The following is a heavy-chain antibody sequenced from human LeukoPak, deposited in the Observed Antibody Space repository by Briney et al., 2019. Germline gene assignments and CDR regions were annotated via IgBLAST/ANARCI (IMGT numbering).Heavy chain of an antibody. D-gene: IGHD1-1*01. CDR1: GGSFSGYY. J-gene: IGHJ4*02. CDR2: IYDTGNT. CDR3: ASGETGSTLGGY. Sequence: SETLSLTCAVYGGSFSGYYWSWIRQPPGKGLEWTGYIYDTGNTNYNPSLKSRVTISVDTSKNQFSLKLTSVTAADTAMYYCASGETGSTLGGYWGQGTLVTVSS. V-gene: IGHV4-59*01.